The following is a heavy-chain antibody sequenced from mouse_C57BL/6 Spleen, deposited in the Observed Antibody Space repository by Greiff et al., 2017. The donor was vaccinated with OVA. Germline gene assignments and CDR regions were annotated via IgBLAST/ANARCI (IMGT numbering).Heavy chain of an antibody. J-gene: IGHJ3*01. V-gene: IGHV1-64*01. CDR2: IHPNSGST. Sequence: VQLQQSGAELVKPGASVKLSCKASGYTFTSYWMHWVKQRPGQGLEWIGMIHPNSGSTNYNEKFKSKATLTVDKSSSTAYMQLSSLTAEDSAVYYCARDDRFAYWGQGTLVTVSA. CDR3: ARDDRFAY. CDR1: GYTFTSYW.